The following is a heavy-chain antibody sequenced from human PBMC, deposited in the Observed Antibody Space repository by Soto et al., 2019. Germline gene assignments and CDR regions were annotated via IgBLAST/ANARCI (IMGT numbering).Heavy chain of an antibody. Sequence: QVQLVQSGAEVKKPGASVKVSCKASGYTFTSYYMHWVRQAPGQGLEWMGIINPSGGSTSYAQKFQGRVTMTRDTSTSTVYMELSSLRSEDTAVYYCARDAAVDTAMVGIDYWGQGTLVTVSS. CDR1: GYTFTSYY. J-gene: IGHJ4*02. CDR2: INPSGGST. V-gene: IGHV1-46*01. D-gene: IGHD5-18*01. CDR3: ARDAAVDTAMVGIDY.